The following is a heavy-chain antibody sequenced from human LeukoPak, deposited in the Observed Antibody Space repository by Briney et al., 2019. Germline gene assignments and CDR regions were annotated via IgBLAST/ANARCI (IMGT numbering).Heavy chain of an antibody. CDR1: GGSFSGYY. V-gene: IGHV4-34*01. Sequence: SETLSLTCAVYGGSFSGYYWSWIRQPPGKGLEWIGEINHSGSTNYNPSLKSRVTISVDTSKNQFSLKLSSVTAADTAVYYCARTGPYSSGWSVYYYYYMDVWGKGTTVTISS. J-gene: IGHJ6*03. CDR2: INHSGST. CDR3: ARTGPYSSGWSVYYYYYMDV. D-gene: IGHD6-19*01.